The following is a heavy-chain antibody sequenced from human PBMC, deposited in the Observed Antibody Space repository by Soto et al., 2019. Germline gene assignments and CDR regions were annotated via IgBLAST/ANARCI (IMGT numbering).Heavy chain of an antibody. CDR2: IFPSGAT. V-gene: IGHV4-30-4*01. D-gene: IGHD5-18*01. J-gene: IGHJ2*01. CDR1: GAPISGGDYH. Sequence: QVQLQESGPGLVKPSQTLSLMCTVSGAPISGGDYHWSWLRQPPGKGLEWIGYIFPSGATHYNSSLGRRITMSVETSKSHFSLTLTSVTAADTAVYFCARGSAAKRYFVLGGRGTLVTVSS. CDR3: ARGSAAKRYFVL.